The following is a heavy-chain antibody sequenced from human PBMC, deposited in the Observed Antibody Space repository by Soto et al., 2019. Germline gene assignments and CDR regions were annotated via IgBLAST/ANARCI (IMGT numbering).Heavy chain of an antibody. Sequence: EVQLLESGGGLVQPGGSLRLSCAASGFTFSTYAMGWVRQAPGKGLEWVSTIRGGGGATHYADSVKGRFTISRDDSKNTMNAQKNSMRAEDTAVNDGAKFAGHPPEYWYLDFWGRGTLVTVSS. D-gene: IGHD3-10*01. CDR1: GFTFSTYA. CDR3: AKFAGHPPEYWYLDF. J-gene: IGHJ2*01. CDR2: IRGGGGAT. V-gene: IGHV3-23*01.